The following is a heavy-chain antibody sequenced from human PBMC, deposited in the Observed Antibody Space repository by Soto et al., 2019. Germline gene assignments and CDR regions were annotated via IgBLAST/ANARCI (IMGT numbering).Heavy chain of an antibody. CDR1: GGSISSGGYY. D-gene: IGHD5-12*01. J-gene: IGHJ5*02. Sequence: SETLSLTCTVSGGSISSGGYYWSWIRQHPGKGLEWIGYIYYSGSTYYNPSLKSRVTISVDTSKNQFSLKLSSVTAADTAVYYCARRATGYNWFDPWGQGTLVTVSS. CDR2: IYYSGST. V-gene: IGHV4-31*03. CDR3: ARRATGYNWFDP.